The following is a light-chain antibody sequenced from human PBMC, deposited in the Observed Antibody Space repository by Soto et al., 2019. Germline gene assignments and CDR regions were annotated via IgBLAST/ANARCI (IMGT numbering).Light chain of an antibody. J-gene: IGKJ1*01. V-gene: IGKV3-11*01. CDR2: DAS. CDR1: QSVSSK. Sequence: IVWTQSPGNRSLSPGERATLSCRASQSVSSKLAWFQQKPGQAPRLLIYDASNRATGIPARFSGSGSGTVFTLTISSLEPEYFAVYYCQRRSNPWTFGQGTKVDI. CDR3: QRRSNPWT.